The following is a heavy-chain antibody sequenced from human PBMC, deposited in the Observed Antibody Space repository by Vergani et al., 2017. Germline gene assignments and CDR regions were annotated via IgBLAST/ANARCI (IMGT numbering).Heavy chain of an antibody. CDR3: AKEGNYDILTGYTGFYYYYMDV. CDR2: ISYDGSNK. D-gene: IGHD3-9*01. J-gene: IGHJ6*03. CDR1: GFTFSSYG. V-gene: IGHV3-30*18. Sequence: VQLVESGGGIVKPGGSLRLSCVASGFTFSSYGMHWVRQAPGKGLEWVAVISYDGSNKYYADSVKGRFTISRDNSKNTLYLQMNSLRAEDTAVYYCAKEGNYDILTGYTGFYYYYMDVWGKGTTVTVSS.